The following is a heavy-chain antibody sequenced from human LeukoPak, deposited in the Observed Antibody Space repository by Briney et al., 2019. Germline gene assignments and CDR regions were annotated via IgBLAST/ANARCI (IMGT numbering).Heavy chain of an antibody. CDR3: ASFPSGMDA. CDR2: ISSSSSYM. V-gene: IGHV3-21*01. J-gene: IGHJ6*02. CDR1: GFTFSSYS. Sequence: PGGSLRLSCAASGFTFSSYSMNWVRQAPGKGLEWVSSISSSSSYMYYADSVKGRFTISRDNAKNSLYLQMNSLRAEDTAVYYCASFPSGMDAWGQGTTVSVSS.